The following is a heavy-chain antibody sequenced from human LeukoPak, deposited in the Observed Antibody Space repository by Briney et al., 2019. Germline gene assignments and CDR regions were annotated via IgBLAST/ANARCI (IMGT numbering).Heavy chain of an antibody. Sequence: PSQTLSLTCTVSGGSISSGGYYWSWIRQHPGKGLEWIGYIYHSGSTYYNPSLKSRVTISVDRSKNQFSLKLSSVTAADTAVYYCARDRGRDGYKNAFDIWGQGTMVTVSS. CDR1: GGSISSGGYY. CDR2: IYHSGST. J-gene: IGHJ3*02. D-gene: IGHD5-24*01. V-gene: IGHV4-30-2*01. CDR3: ARDRGRDGYKNAFDI.